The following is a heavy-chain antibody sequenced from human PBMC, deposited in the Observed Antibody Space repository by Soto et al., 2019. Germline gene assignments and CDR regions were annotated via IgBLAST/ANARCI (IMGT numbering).Heavy chain of an antibody. CDR1: GGSISSSSYY. J-gene: IGHJ4*02. CDR3: ARRRSIAARGFDY. CDR2: IYYSGST. Sequence: SETLSLTCTVSGGSISSSSYYWGWIRQPPGKGLEWIGSIYYSGSTYYNPSLKSRVTISVDTSKNQFSLKLSSVTAADTAVYYCARRRSIAARGFDYWGQGTLVTVSS. V-gene: IGHV4-39*01. D-gene: IGHD6-6*01.